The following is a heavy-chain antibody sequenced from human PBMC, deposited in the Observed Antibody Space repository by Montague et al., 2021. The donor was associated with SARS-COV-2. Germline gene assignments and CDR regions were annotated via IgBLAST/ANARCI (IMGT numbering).Heavy chain of an antibody. CDR2: TYYRSQWYE. D-gene: IGHD5-12*01. CDR3: ARQPLGYDFVYYYYGMDV. V-gene: IGHV6-1*01. J-gene: IGHJ6*02. CDR1: GDSVSSKSAA. Sequence: CAISGDSVSSKSAAWNWIRQSPSRGLEWLGRTYYRSQWYEDYAVSVKGRITIKPDTSKNQFSLQLNSVTPEDTAVYYCARQPLGYDFVYYYYGMDVWGQGTTVTVSS.